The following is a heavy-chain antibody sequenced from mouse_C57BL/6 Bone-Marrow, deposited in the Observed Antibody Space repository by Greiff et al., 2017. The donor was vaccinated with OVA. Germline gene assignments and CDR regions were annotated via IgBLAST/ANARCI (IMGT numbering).Heavy chain of an antibody. J-gene: IGHJ3*01. D-gene: IGHD2-4*01. Sequence: EVQGVESGGGLVQPKGSLKLSCAASGFSFNTYAMNWVRQAPGKGLEWVARIRSKSNNFATYYADSVKDRFTISSDDAESIIYLQMNNLKTEDTAMYYCVRHDYEPFAYWGQGTLVTVSA. V-gene: IGHV10-1*01. CDR1: GFSFNTYA. CDR3: VRHDYEPFAY. CDR2: IRSKSNNFAT.